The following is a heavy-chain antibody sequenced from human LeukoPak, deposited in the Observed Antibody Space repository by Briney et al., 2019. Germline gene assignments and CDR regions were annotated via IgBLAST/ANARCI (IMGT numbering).Heavy chain of an antibody. CDR3: ARVQESQIDYYFDY. J-gene: IGHJ4*02. V-gene: IGHV4-59*01. CDR1: GGSISSYY. CDR2: IYYSGST. Sequence: SETLSLTCTVSGGSISSYYWSWIRRPPGKGLEWIGYIYYSGSTNYNPSLKSRVTISVDTSKNQFSLKLSSVTAADTAVYYCARVQESQIDYYFDYWGQGTLVTVSS. D-gene: IGHD3-9*01.